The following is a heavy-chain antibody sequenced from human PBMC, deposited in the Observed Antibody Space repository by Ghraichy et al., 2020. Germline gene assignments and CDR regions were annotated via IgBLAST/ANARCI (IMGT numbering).Heavy chain of an antibody. Sequence: SVKVSCKASGGTFSSYAISWVRQAPGQGLEWMGRIIPILGIANYAQKFQGRVTITADNSTSTAYMELSSLRPEDTAVYYCAREVDSSGYHYYYGMDVWGQGTTVTVCS. D-gene: IGHD3-22*01. J-gene: IGHJ6*01. CDR1: GGTFSSYA. CDR3: AREVDSSGYHYYYGMDV. V-gene: IGHV1-69*04. CDR2: IIPILGIA.